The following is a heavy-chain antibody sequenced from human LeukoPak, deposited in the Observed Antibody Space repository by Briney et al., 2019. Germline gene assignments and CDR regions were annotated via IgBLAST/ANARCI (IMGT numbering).Heavy chain of an antibody. J-gene: IGHJ4*02. CDR2: IYPDDSDT. Sequence: PGESLKISCKGSGYSFPNYWIGWMRQKPGKGLEWMGIIYPDDSDTRYSPSFQGQVTISADRSISTAYLQWSSLKASDTAMYLCARLDYSVPFDYWGQGTLVTVSS. V-gene: IGHV5-51*01. D-gene: IGHD2-21*01. CDR1: GYSFPNYW. CDR3: ARLDYSVPFDY.